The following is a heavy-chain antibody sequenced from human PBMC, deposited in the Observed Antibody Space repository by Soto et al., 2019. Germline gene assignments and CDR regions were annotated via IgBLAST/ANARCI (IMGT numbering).Heavy chain of an antibody. D-gene: IGHD2-15*01. CDR3: ATQGYCSGGSCRPYDAFDI. V-gene: IGHV1-69*13. CDR1: GGTFSSYA. CDR2: IIPIFGTA. J-gene: IGHJ3*02. Sequence: ASVKVSCKASGGTFSSYAISWVRQAPGQGLEWMGGIIPIFGTANYAQKFQGRVTITADESTSTAYMELSSLRSEDTAVYYCATQGYCSGGSCRPYDAFDIWGQGTMVTVSS.